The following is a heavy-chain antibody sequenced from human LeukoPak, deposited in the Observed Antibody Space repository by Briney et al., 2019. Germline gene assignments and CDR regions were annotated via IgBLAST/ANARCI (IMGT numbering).Heavy chain of an antibody. CDR2: VYYTGST. V-gene: IGHV4-59*01. Sequence: DPSETLSLTCTASGGSISTYYWSWIRQPPGKGLEWIGYVYYTGSTNYNPSLKSRVTMSVDTSKNQFSLKLSSVTAADTAVYYCARDVGAVASTPDLWGQGTLVSVSS. CDR3: ARDVGAVASTPDL. CDR1: GGSISTYY. J-gene: IGHJ5*02. D-gene: IGHD6-19*01.